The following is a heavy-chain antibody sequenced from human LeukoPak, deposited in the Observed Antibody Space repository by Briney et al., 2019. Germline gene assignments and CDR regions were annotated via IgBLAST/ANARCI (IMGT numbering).Heavy chain of an antibody. CDR2: INPSGGST. J-gene: IGHJ5*02. CDR1: GYTFTSYY. D-gene: IGHD2-2*03. Sequence: ASVKVSCKASGYTFTSYYMHWVRQAPGQGLEWMGIINPSGGSTSYAQKFQGRVTMTRDTSTSTVYMELSSLRSEDTAVYYCARDGYCSSTSCPQGFDPWGQGTLVTVSS. CDR3: ARDGYCSSTSCPQGFDP. V-gene: IGHV1-46*01.